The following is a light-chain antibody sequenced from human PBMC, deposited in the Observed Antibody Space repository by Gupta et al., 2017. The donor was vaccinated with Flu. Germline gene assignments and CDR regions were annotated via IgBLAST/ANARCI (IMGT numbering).Light chain of an antibody. CDR3: AAWDSIMSCWV. V-gene: IGLV1-47*02. CDR1: IYKIGSSD. CDR2: RNN. Sequence: TVTSYGSVRIYKIGSSDLYLDQQLTGTAPKFLIYRNNKLPSVVPDRFSGTKSATSATLAMSGIRDEAEADYYCAAWDSIMSCWVFGGGTKRTVL. J-gene: IGLJ3*02.